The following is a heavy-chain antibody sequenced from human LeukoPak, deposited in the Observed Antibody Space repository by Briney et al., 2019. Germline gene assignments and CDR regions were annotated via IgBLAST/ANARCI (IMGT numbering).Heavy chain of an antibody. CDR2: IYYSGST. CDR3: ARDRMGATY. V-gene: IGHV4-59*01. D-gene: IGHD1-26*01. CDR1: GGSISSYY. J-gene: IGHJ4*02. Sequence: SETLSLTSTVSGGSISSYYWSWIRQPPGKGLEWIGYIYYSGSTNYNPSLKSRVTISVDTSKNQFSLKLSSVTAADTAVYYCARDRMGATYWGQGTLVTVSS.